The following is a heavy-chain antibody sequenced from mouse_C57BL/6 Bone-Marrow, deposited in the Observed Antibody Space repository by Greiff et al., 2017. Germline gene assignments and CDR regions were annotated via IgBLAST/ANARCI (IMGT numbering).Heavy chain of an antibody. CDR3: ARRSAVTTDYAMDY. CDR1: GFTFSDYY. D-gene: IGHD2-2*01. V-gene: IGHV5-12*01. Sequence: EVKLQESGGGLVQPGGSLKLSCAASGFTFSDYYMYWVRQTPEKRLEWVAYISNGGGSTYYPATVKGRFTISRDNAKNTLYLQMSRLKSEDTAMYYCARRSAVTTDYAMDYWGQGTSVTVSS. J-gene: IGHJ4*01. CDR2: ISNGGGST.